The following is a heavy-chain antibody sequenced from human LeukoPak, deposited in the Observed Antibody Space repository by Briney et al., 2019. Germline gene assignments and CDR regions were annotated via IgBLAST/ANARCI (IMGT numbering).Heavy chain of an antibody. CDR1: GFTVSSNY. J-gene: IGHJ4*02. Sequence: QPGGSLRLSCAASGFTVSSNYMSWVRQAPGEGLEWVSVIYSGGSTYYIDSVRGRFTISRDNSKNALYLQMNSLRAEDTAVYYCARDAGSRYFDNWGQGALVTVSS. V-gene: IGHV3-53*01. CDR3: ARDAGSRYFDN. D-gene: IGHD3-10*01. CDR2: IYSGGST.